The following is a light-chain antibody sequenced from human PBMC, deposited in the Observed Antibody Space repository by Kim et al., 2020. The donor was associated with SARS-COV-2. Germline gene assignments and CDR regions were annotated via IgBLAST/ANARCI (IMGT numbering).Light chain of an antibody. Sequence: LSPGERATISCRASQSVSTSYLAWYQQKPGQAPRLLIYGESNRATGIPDRFTGSGSGTDFTLTISRLEPEDFAVYYCQQYGSASYTFGQGTKLEI. CDR2: GES. CDR1: QSVSTSY. J-gene: IGKJ2*01. V-gene: IGKV3-20*01. CDR3: QQYGSASYT.